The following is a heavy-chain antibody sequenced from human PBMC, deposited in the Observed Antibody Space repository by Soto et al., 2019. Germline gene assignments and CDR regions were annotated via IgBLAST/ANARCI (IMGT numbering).Heavy chain of an antibody. CDR1: GFTFRSSA. V-gene: IGHV3-23*01. D-gene: IGHD2-15*01. CDR2: ISGSGGST. Sequence: GASLRLSFAACGFTFRSSALHRVRQAPGTGMEWVAAISGSGGSTYYADSVKGRFTISRENSKNTLYLQMNSLRAEDAAVYYCAKDLVGSNADYYDYWGQGTLVTVSS. CDR3: AKDLVGSNADYYDY. J-gene: IGHJ4*02.